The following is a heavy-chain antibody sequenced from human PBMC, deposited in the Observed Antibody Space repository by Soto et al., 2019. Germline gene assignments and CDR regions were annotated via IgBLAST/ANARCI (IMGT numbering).Heavy chain of an antibody. CDR1: GYTLTELS. J-gene: IGHJ4*02. Sequence: ASVTVSCKVSGYTLTELSMHWVRQAPGKGLEWMGGFDPEDGETIYAQKFQGRVTMTEDTSTDTAYMELSSLRSEDTAVYYCATNSFYYIWGRSLIDWGQGTLVTVSS. CDR3: ATNSFYYIWGRSLID. CDR2: FDPEDGET. V-gene: IGHV1-24*01. D-gene: IGHD3-16*01.